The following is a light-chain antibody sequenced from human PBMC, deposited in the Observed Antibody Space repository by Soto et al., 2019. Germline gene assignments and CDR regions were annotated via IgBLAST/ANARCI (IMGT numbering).Light chain of an antibody. Sequence: EIVLTQSPVTLSLSPGEIATLSCSAIQSVSSSYLAWYQQKPGQAPRLLIYGASSRATGIPDRFSGRGSGTDFTLTISRLEPEDFAVYYCQQYNNWPPWTFGQGTKVDI. CDR3: QQYNNWPPWT. V-gene: IGKV3-20*01. CDR2: GAS. J-gene: IGKJ1*01. CDR1: QSVSSSY.